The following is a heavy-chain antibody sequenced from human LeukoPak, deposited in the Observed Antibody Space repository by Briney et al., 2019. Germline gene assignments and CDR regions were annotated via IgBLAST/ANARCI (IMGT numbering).Heavy chain of an antibody. V-gene: IGHV3-74*01. Sequence: PGGSLRLSCAASGFTFSSYWMHWVRQAPGTGLVWVSSINSDASSTNYADSVKGRFTISRDNAKNTLYLQMNSLRAEDTAVYYCARDIHSGFDQWGQGTLVTVSS. CDR2: INSDASST. D-gene: IGHD5-12*01. CDR1: GFTFSSYW. CDR3: ARDIHSGFDQ. J-gene: IGHJ5*02.